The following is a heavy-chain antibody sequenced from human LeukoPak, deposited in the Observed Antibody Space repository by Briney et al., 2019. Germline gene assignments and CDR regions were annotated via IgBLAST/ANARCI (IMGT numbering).Heavy chain of an antibody. CDR1: GGSISSSSYY. D-gene: IGHD1-26*01. CDR3: ARHRIVGATGYYFDY. J-gene: IGHJ4*02. CDR2: IYYSGST. V-gene: IGHV4-39*01. Sequence: SETLSLTCTVSGGSISSSSYYWGWIRQPPGKGLEWIESIYYSGSTYYNPSLKSRLTISVDTSKNQFSLKLSSVTAADTAVYYCARHRIVGATGYYFDYWGQGTLVTVSS.